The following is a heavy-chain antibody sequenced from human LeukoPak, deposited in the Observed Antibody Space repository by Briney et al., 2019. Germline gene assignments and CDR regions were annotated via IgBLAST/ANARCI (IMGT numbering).Heavy chain of an antibody. CDR2: IRSDGGST. CDR3: ATLASGYGSPFDY. J-gene: IGHJ4*02. Sequence: GGSLRLSCAASGFTFSSYDMSWVRQAPGKGLEWVSFIRSDGGSTLYADSVKGRFTISRDNSKNTLYAEMTSLRAEDTAVYYCATLASGYGSPFDYWGQGTLVTVSS. CDR1: GFTFSSYD. D-gene: IGHD6-13*01. V-gene: IGHV3-23*01.